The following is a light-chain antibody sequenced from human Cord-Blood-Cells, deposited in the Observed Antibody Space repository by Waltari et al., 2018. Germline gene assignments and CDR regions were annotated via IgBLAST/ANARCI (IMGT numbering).Light chain of an antibody. CDR1: SGSIASNS. J-gene: IGLJ3*02. CDR2: EDN. V-gene: IGLV6-57*01. Sequence: NFMLTQPHSVSESPGKTVTISCTRSSGSIASNSVPWYQQRPGSSPTPLIYEDNQRPSGVPDRFSGSIDSSSNSASLTISGLKTEDEADYYCQSYDSSNWVFGGGTKLTVL. CDR3: QSYDSSNWV.